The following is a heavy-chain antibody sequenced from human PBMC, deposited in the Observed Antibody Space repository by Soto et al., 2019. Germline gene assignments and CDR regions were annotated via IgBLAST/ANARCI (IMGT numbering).Heavy chain of an antibody. Sequence: ASVKVSCKASGYTFTGYYMHWVRQAPGQGLEWMGWINPNSGGTNYAQKFQGRVTMTRDTSISTAYMEPSRLRSDDTAVDYCARAYDDVCIRYYTTDSWSPGTPVTVSS. CDR2: INPNSGGT. D-gene: IGHD3-3*01. J-gene: IGHJ4*02. V-gene: IGHV1-2*02. CDR1: GYTFTGYY. CDR3: ARAYDDVCIRYYTTDS.